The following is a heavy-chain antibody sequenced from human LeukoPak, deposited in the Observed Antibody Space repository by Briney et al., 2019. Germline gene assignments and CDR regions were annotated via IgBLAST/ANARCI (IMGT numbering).Heavy chain of an antibody. V-gene: IGHV3-30*02. CDR2: IRYDGSNK. Sequence: PGGSLRLSCAASGFTFSSYGMHWVRQAPGKGLEWVAFIRYDGSNKYYADSVKGRFTISRDNSKNTLYLQMNSLRAEDTAVYYCAKYSGIVGATGAFDIWGQGTMVTVSS. CDR1: GFTFSSYG. J-gene: IGHJ3*02. D-gene: IGHD1-26*01. CDR3: AKYSGIVGATGAFDI.